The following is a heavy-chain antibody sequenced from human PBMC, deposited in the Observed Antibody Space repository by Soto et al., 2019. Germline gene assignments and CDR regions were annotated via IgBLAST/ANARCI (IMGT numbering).Heavy chain of an antibody. D-gene: IGHD3-9*01. V-gene: IGHV4-31*03. J-gene: IGHJ5*02. CDR1: GGSISSGGYY. CDR2: IYYSGST. Sequence: QVQLQESGPGLVKPSQTLSLTCTVSGGSISSGGYYWSWIRQHPGKGLEWIGYIYYSGSTYYNPSLKSRVTTSVDTSKNQFSLKLSSVTAADTAVYYCARDRYYDILSKNWFDPWGQGTLVTVSS. CDR3: ARDRYYDILSKNWFDP.